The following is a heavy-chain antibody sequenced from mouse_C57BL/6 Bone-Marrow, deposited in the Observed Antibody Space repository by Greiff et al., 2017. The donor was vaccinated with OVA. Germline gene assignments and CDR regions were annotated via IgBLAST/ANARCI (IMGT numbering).Heavy chain of an antibody. CDR3: ARFLSNWDMYAMDY. Sequence: VLQQQSGPVLVKPGASVKMSCKASGYTFTDYYMNWVKQSHGKSLEWIGVINPYNGGTSYNQKFKGKATLTVDKSSSTAYMELNSLTSEDSAVYYCARFLSNWDMYAMDYWGQGTSVTVSS. V-gene: IGHV1-19*01. CDR1: GYTFTDYY. CDR2: INPYNGGT. J-gene: IGHJ4*01. D-gene: IGHD4-1*01.